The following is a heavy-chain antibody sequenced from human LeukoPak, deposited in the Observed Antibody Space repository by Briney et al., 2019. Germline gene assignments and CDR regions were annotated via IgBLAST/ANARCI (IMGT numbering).Heavy chain of an antibody. Sequence: SETLSLTCTVSGGSVSGYYWSWIRQSPEKGLEWIGFIYYSGSTKYNPSLKSRLTISVDTSKNQFSLKLSSVTAADTAVYYCARGGIVGSRTNWFDPWGQGILVTVSS. V-gene: IGHV4-59*02. J-gene: IGHJ5*02. CDR1: GGSVSGYY. CDR2: IYYSGST. CDR3: ARGGIVGSRTNWFDP. D-gene: IGHD1-26*01.